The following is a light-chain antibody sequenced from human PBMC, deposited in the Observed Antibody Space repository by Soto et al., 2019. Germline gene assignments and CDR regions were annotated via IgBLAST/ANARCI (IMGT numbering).Light chain of an antibody. V-gene: IGKV1-39*01. CDR3: QQSYSTPPIT. CDR2: AAS. Sequence: DVQMTQSPSSLCASVGDRVTITCRASQSISSYLNWYQQKPGKAPKLLXYAASSLQSGVPSRFSGSGSATDFTLTISSLKTEDFANYYCQQSYSTPPITFGQGTRLEIK. CDR1: QSISSY. J-gene: IGKJ5*01.